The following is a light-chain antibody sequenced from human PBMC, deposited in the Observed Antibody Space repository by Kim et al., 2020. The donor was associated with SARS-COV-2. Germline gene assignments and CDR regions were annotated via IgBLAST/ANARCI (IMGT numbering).Light chain of an antibody. V-gene: IGKV4-1*01. CDR1: QSVLYSSNNKNY. CDR2: WAS. Sequence: MATINCKSSQSVLYSSNNKNYLAWYQQKPGQPPKLLIYWASTRESGVPDRFSGSGSGTDFTLTISSLQAEDVAVYYCQQYYSTPGSFGQGTKLEI. CDR3: QQYYSTPGS. J-gene: IGKJ2*03.